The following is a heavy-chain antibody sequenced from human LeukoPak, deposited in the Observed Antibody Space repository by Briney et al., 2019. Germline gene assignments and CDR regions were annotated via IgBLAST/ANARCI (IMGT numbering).Heavy chain of an antibody. CDR1: GFTFSSYA. D-gene: IGHD3-3*01. V-gene: IGHV3-30*04. CDR3: ARENYDFWSGYGSYYYGMDV. J-gene: IGHJ6*02. Sequence: GGSLGLSCAASGFTFSSYAMHWVRQAPGKGLEWVAVISYDGSNKYYADSVKGRFTISRDNSKNTLYLQMNSLRAEDAAVYYCARENYDFWSGYGSYYYGMDVWGQGTTVTVSS. CDR2: ISYDGSNK.